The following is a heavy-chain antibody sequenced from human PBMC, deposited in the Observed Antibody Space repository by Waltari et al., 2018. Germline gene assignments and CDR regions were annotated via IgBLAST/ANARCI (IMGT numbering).Heavy chain of an antibody. V-gene: IGHV4-34*01. CDR3: ARVYSYGPKVAP. CDR2: INHRGST. J-gene: IGHJ5*02. Sequence: QVQLQQWGAGLLKPSETLSLTCAVYGGSFSGYYWSWIRQPPGKGLEWIGEINHRGSTDYKPADKSRVNISVDTSKKQFSLKVGSVSAADTAVYDCARVYSYGPKVAPWGQGTLVIVSS. D-gene: IGHD5-18*01. CDR1: GGSFSGYY.